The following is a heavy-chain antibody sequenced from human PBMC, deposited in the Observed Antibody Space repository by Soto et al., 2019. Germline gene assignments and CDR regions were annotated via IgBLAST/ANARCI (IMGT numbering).Heavy chain of an antibody. CDR2: IYHSGST. J-gene: IGHJ4*02. V-gene: IGHV4-30-2*01. Sequence: LTCAVSGGSISSGGYSWSWIRQPPGKGLEWIGYIYHSGSTYYNPSLKSRVTISVDRSKNQFSLKLSSVTAADTAVYYCARSIGYCSGGSCYEPEAFDYWGQGTLVTVSS. CDR3: ARSIGYCSGGSCYEPEAFDY. CDR1: GGSISSGGYS. D-gene: IGHD2-15*01.